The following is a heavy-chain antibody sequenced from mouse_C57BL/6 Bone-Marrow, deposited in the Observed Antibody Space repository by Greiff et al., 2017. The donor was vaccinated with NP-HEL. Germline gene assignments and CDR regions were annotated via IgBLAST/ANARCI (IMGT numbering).Heavy chain of an antibody. J-gene: IGHJ3*01. Sequence: EVQLQQSGPELVKPGASVKISCKASGYTFTDYYMNWVKQSHGKSLEWIGDINPNNGGTSYNQKFKGKATLTVDKSSSTAYMELRSLTSEDSAVYYCARGGDDAWFAYWGQGTLVTVSA. D-gene: IGHD2-3*01. CDR1: GYTFTDYY. V-gene: IGHV1-26*01. CDR2: INPNNGGT. CDR3: ARGGDDAWFAY.